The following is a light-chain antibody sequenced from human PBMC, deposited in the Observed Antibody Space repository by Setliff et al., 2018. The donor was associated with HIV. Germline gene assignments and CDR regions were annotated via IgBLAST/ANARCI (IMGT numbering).Light chain of an antibody. V-gene: IGKV4-1*01. J-gene: IGKJ1*01. CDR3: QQYYTTPLT. CDR2: WAS. Sequence: DIVMTQSPDSLAVSLGERATLNCKSSQSILYNSNNKNYLAWYQQRPGQSPRLLIYWASTREIGVPDRFSGSGSGTDFTLTISSLQAEDVAAYFCQQYYTTPLTFGQGTKWISN. CDR1: QSILYNSNNKNY.